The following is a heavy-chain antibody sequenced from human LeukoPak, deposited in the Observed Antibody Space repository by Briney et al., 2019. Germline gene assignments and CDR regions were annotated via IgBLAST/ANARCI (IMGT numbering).Heavy chain of an antibody. J-gene: IGHJ4*02. V-gene: IGHV4-39*01. CDR1: GGSISSSSYY. CDR2: IYYSGST. CDR3: ASHRHNGGHRF. D-gene: IGHD3-16*01. Sequence: PSETPSLTCTVSGGSISSSSYYWGWVRQPPGKGLEWIGSIYYSGSTYYNSALNSRLTISVDTSKNQFSLNLASVTAADTAVYYCASHRHNGGHRFWGQGTLVTVSS.